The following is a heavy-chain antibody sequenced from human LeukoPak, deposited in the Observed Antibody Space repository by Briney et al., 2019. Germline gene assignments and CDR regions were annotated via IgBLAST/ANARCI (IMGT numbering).Heavy chain of an antibody. CDR2: ITGDCNYI. D-gene: IGHD5-24*01. CDR3: ARERNSYYFDY. J-gene: IGHJ4*02. CDR1: GFTFNDYT. V-gene: IGHV3-21*01. Sequence: GGSLRLSCAASGFTFNDYTMTWVRQAPGKGLEWVSSITGDCNYIFYADSVKGRFTNSRDNAQNSLFLELNSLRGEDTAVYYCARERNSYYFDYWGQGALVTVSS.